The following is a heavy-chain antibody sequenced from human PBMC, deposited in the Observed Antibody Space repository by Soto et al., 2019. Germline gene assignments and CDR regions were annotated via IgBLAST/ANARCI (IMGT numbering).Heavy chain of an antibody. D-gene: IGHD1-26*01. J-gene: IGHJ4*02. CDR3: SGGVGDAF. Sequence: EVHLVESGGGLVQTGGSLRLSCAIFEGTVIRDWMNWVRQAPGKGLEWVAHTNQDGSEKYYVDSVKGRFTISTDNVKNSLYLQMNSLRAEDTAMYYCSGGVGDAFWGQGTLVTVSS. V-gene: IGHV3-7*04. CDR2: TNQDGSEK. CDR1: EGTVIRDW.